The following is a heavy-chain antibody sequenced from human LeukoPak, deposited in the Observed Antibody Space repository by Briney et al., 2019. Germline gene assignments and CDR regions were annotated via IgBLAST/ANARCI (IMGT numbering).Heavy chain of an antibody. D-gene: IGHD3-3*01. CDR3: AREVWSLNAFDI. CDR2: INPNSGST. J-gene: IGHJ3*02. Sequence: ASVTVSCKASGYTFTGHYMHWVRQAPGHGHEWMGQINPNSGSTNYLQKFQDRATMTRDTSISKAYMELSRLRSDDTAVYYCAREVWSLNAFDIWGQGTMVTVSS. CDR1: GYTFTGHY. V-gene: IGHV1-2*06.